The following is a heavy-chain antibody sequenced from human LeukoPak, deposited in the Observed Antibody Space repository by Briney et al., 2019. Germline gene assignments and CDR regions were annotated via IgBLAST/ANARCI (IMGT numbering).Heavy chain of an antibody. V-gene: IGHV3-53*01. Sequence: GGSLRLSCADSGFIVSHNYMTWVCQAPGKGLEWIAVIYIDGTTYYADSVKGRFTISRDQANNTLYLQMNTLRDEDTAVYYCARGPRYSFYWGQGTPVSVSS. D-gene: IGHD6-13*01. J-gene: IGHJ4*02. CDR3: ARGPRYSFY. CDR2: IYIDGTT. CDR1: GFIVSHNY.